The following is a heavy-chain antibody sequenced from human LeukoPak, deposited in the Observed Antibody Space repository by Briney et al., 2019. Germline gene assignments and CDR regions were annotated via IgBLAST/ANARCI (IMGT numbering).Heavy chain of an antibody. J-gene: IGHJ4*02. V-gene: IGHV4-30-4*08. CDR1: GGSISSGNYY. CDR2: IYYSGST. CDR3: ARILDIWKFDY. Sequence: PSQTLSLTCTVSGGSISSGNYYWSWIRQSPGKGLEWIGYIYYSGSTYYNPSLKGRLAMSLDTSKNQFSLRLTSVTAADTAVYYCARILDIWKFDYWGQGTLVTVSS. D-gene: IGHD5-12*01.